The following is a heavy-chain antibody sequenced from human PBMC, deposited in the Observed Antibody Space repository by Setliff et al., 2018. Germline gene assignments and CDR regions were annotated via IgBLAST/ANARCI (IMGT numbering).Heavy chain of an antibody. J-gene: IGHJ4*02. CDR2: INQDGSEK. CDR1: GFTFSSYW. CDR3: ARSENCFSTHCSPYDY. D-gene: IGHD2-2*01. Sequence: GGSLRLSCAASGFTFSSYWMSWVRQAPGKGLEWVANINQDGSEKYYADSVKGRFTSSRDNAKNSLYLQMNSLRAEDTATYYCARSENCFSTHCSPYDYWGQGTLVTVSS. V-gene: IGHV3-7*01.